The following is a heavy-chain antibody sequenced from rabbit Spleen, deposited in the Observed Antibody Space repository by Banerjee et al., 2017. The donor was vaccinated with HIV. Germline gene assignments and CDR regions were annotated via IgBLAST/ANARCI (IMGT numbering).Heavy chain of an antibody. V-gene: IGHV1S45*01. Sequence: QEQLVESGGGLVQPEGSLTLTCTASGFSFSSSYYMCWVRQAPGKGLEWIACVDAGGGGSTYYATWAKGRFTVSKTSSTPVTLQMTSLTAADAATYFCARWPNNHSYGGALDLWGPGTLVTVS. CDR2: VDAGGGGST. CDR1: GFSFSSSYY. J-gene: IGHJ4*01. CDR3: ARWPNNHSYGGALDL. D-gene: IGHD6-1*01.